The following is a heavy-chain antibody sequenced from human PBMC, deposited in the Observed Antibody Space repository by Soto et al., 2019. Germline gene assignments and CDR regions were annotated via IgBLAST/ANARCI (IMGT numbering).Heavy chain of an antibody. Sequence: PSETLSLTFAVSGGSISSSNWWSWVRQPPGKGLEWIGEIYHSGSTNYNPSPKSRVTISVDKSKNQFSLKLSSVTAADTAVYYCARGGGDYDFWSGPRGMDVWGQGTTVTVSS. CDR1: GGSISSSNW. CDR2: IYHSGST. D-gene: IGHD3-3*01. CDR3: ARGGGDYDFWSGPRGMDV. J-gene: IGHJ6*02. V-gene: IGHV4-4*02.